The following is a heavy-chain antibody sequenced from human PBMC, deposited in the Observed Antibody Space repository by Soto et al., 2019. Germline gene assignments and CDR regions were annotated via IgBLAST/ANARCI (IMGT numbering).Heavy chain of an antibody. J-gene: IGHJ4*02. V-gene: IGHV3-7*02. CDR2: IKQDGSEK. CDR3: ARASLTAPAAMRRGVRIGVQNQPIGEVDY. CDR1: GFTFSSYW. Sequence: GGSLRLSCGASGFTFSSYWMSSVRQAQGKGLEWVASIKQDGSEKYYVDSVKGRFTISRENAKNSPYLQMNSLRPDDTAVYNSARASLTAPAAMRRGVRIGVQNQPIGEVDYSGQRALVT. D-gene: IGHD2-2*01.